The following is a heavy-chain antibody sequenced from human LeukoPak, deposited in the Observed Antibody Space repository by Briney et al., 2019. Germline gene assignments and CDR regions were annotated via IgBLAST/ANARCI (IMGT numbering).Heavy chain of an antibody. Sequence: PGGSLRLSCAASGFTFSNAWMTWVRQAPGKGLEWVGRIKSKTDGGATDYAAPVKGRFTISKDDSKNMLYLQMNSLKTEDTAVYYCATDQTYCSTTSCYRYFFDYWGQGTLVTVSS. CDR1: GFTFSNAW. CDR2: IKSKTDGGAT. V-gene: IGHV3-15*01. D-gene: IGHD2-2*01. CDR3: ATDQTYCSTTSCYRYFFDY. J-gene: IGHJ4*02.